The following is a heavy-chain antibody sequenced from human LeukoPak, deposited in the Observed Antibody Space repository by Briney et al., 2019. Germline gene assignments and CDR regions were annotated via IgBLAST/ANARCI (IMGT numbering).Heavy chain of an antibody. V-gene: IGHV3-23*01. J-gene: IGHJ4*02. D-gene: IGHD3-10*01. CDR3: AKVTGSGSYYNPTLLSY. CDR1: GFTFSSYD. Sequence: GGSLRLSCAASGFTFSSYDMSWVRQAPGKGLEWVSAISGSGGSTYYADSVKGRFTISRDNSKNTLYLQMNSLRAEDTAVYYCAKVTGSGSYYNPTLLSYWGQGTLVTVSS. CDR2: ISGSGGST.